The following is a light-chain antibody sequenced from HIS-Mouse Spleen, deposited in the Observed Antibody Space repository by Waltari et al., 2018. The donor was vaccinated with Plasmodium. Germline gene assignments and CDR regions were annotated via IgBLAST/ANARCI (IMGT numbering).Light chain of an antibody. CDR2: QDS. J-gene: IGLJ2*01. V-gene: IGLV3-1*01. CDR1: NLGDKY. CDR3: QAWDSSTVV. Sequence: SYELTQPPSVSVSPGQTASITCSGANLGDKYACWYPQKPGQSPALVIYQDSKRPSGTPERFSGSNSGNTATLTISGTQAMDEADYYCQAWDSSTVVFGGGTKLTVL.